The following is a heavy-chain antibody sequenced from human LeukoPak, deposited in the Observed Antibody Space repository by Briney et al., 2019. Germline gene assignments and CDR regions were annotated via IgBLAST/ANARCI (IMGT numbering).Heavy chain of an antibody. CDR1: GFTFSSYA. J-gene: IGHJ6*04. CDR3: ARDQSGYDYGMDV. Sequence: GRSLRPSCAASGFTFSSYAMHWVRQAPGKGLEWVAVISYDGSNKYYADSVKGRFTISRDNSKNTLYLQMNSLRAEDTAVYYCARDQSGYDYGMDVWGKGTTVTVSS. D-gene: IGHD3-10*01. CDR2: ISYDGSNK. V-gene: IGHV3-30*04.